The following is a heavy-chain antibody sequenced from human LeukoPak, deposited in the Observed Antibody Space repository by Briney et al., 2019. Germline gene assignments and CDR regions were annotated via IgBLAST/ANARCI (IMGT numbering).Heavy chain of an antibody. V-gene: IGHV4-31*03. D-gene: IGHD2-15*01. Sequence: SQTLSLTCSVSGGSVSSVDYYWSWTRQHPGRGLEWIGNIYYSGSTYYNPSLKSRVLLSVDTSKNQFSVKLTSVTAADTAVYYCARRGRTPSYFDSWGQGILVTVSS. J-gene: IGHJ4*02. CDR1: GGSVSSVDYY. CDR3: ARRGRTPSYFDS. CDR2: IYYSGST.